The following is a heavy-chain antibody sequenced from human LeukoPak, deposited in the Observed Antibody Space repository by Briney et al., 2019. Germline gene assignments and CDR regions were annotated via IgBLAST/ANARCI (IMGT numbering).Heavy chain of an antibody. Sequence: AASVKVSCKASGYTFTSYGISWVRQAPGQGLEWMGWISAYNGNTNYAQKLQGRVTMTTDTSTSTAYMELRSLRSDDTAVYYCARVLYGSGSYGAPAPSAWFDPWGQGTLVTVSS. CDR2: ISAYNGNT. CDR1: GYTFTSYG. V-gene: IGHV1-18*01. J-gene: IGHJ5*02. D-gene: IGHD3-10*01. CDR3: ARVLYGSGSYGAPAPSAWFDP.